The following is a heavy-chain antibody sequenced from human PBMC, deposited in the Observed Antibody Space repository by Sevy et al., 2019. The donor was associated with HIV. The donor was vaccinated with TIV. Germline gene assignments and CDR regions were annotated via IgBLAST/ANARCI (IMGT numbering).Heavy chain of an antibody. CDR2: ISGFGNT. J-gene: IGHJ3*01. CDR1: GFTFNTHV. CDR3: AKVLNPALESMMEVTVRSLKGFDV. V-gene: IGHV3-23*01. Sequence: GGSLRLSCAASGFTFNTHVMNWVRQAPGKGLEWVSSISGFGNTYYADSVRGRFTISRDNAKNTLYLQMNSLRADDTAVYYWAKVLNPALESMMEVTVRSLKGFDVWGQGTMVTISS. D-gene: IGHD3-22*01.